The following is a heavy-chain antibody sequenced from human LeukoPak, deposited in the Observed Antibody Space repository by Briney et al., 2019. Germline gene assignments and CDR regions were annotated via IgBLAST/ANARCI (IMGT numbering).Heavy chain of an antibody. CDR3: ARAPGDFWSGYYPYYFDY. J-gene: IGHJ4*02. CDR1: GFTFSYHW. Sequence: GGSLRLSCAASGFTFSYHWMTWVCQAPGKGLEWVANIKNDGAVKNYVDSVKGRFTISRDNAKNSLYLQMNSLRAEDTAVYYCARAPGDFWSGYYPYYFDYWGQGTLVTVSS. D-gene: IGHD3-3*01. CDR2: IKNDGAVK. V-gene: IGHV3-7*01.